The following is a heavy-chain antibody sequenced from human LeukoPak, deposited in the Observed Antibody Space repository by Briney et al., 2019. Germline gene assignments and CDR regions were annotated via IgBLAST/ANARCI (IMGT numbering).Heavy chain of an antibody. D-gene: IGHD6-13*01. CDR2: INHSGST. CDR3: ARANFPGTSFDY. V-gene: IGHV4-34*01. J-gene: IGHJ4*02. CDR1: GGSFSGYY. Sequence: PSETLSLTCAVYGGSFSGYYWSWIRQPPGKGLEWIGEINHSGSTNYNPSLKGRVTISVDTSKNQFSLKLSSVTAADTAVYYCARANFPGTSFDYWGQGTLVTVSS.